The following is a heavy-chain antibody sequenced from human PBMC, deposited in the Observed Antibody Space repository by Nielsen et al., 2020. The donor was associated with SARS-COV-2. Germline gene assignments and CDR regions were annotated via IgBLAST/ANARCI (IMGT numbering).Heavy chain of an antibody. V-gene: IGHV3-21*05. J-gene: IGHJ6*02. Sequence: GESLKISCAASGFTFSSYSMNWVRQAPGKGLEWVSYISSSSSYIYYADSVKGRFTISRDNAKNSLYLQMNSLRAEDTAVYYCATNPAVAANYYYYYGMDVWGQGTTVTVSS. D-gene: IGHD2-15*01. CDR3: ATNPAVAANYYYYYGMDV. CDR1: GFTFSSYS. CDR2: ISSSSSYI.